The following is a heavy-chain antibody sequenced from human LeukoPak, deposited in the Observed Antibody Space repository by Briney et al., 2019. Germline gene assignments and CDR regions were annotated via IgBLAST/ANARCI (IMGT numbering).Heavy chain of an antibody. CDR2: ITWDSTNT. D-gene: IGHD5-24*01. CDR3: ARETPRRGETRDGYR. V-gene: IGHV3-43*01. Sequence: GGSLRLSCTASGFKLADAPMHWVRQSPGKGLEWIALITWDSTNTYYADSVKGRFTISRDNPKNLLFLQINSLRVEDTAVYYCARETPRRGETRDGYRWGQGTVVTVSS. J-gene: IGHJ4*02. CDR1: GFKLADAP.